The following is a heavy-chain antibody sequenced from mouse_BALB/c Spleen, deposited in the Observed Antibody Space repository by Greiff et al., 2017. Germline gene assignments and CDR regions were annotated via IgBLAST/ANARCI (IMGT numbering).Heavy chain of an antibody. J-gene: IGHJ2*01. V-gene: IGHV1S81*02. Sequence: QVQLQQSGAELVKPGASVKLSCKASGYTFTSYYMYWVKQRPGQGLEWIGEINPSNGGTNFNEKFKSKATLTVDKSSSTAYMQLSSLTSEDSAVYYCTKGYDRVYFDYWGQGTTLTVSS. D-gene: IGHD2-14*01. CDR3: TKGYDRVYFDY. CDR1: GYTFTSYY. CDR2: INPSNGGT.